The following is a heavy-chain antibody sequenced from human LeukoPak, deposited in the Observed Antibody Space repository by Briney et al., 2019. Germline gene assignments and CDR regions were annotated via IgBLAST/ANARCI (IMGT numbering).Heavy chain of an antibody. J-gene: IGHJ2*01. Sequence: SVKVSCKASGGTFSSYAISWVRQAPGQGLEWMGGIIPIFGTANYAQKFQGRVTITADESTSTAYMELSSLRSEDTAVYYCARDKWNYWYFDLWGRGTLVTVSS. CDR1: GGTFSSYA. V-gene: IGHV1-69*13. CDR2: IIPIFGTA. D-gene: IGHD1-20*01. CDR3: ARDKWNYWYFDL.